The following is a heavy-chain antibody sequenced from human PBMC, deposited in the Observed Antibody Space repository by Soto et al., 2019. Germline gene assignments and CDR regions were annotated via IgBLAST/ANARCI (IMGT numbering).Heavy chain of an antibody. Sequence: PGESLKISCTASGYSFTTYWIGWVRQMPGKGLEWMGIIYPGDSDTRYSPSFQGQVTISVDKSISTAYLQWSSLKASDIAMYYCARHLRVGAIDAFDIWGQGTMVTVSS. D-gene: IGHD1-26*01. CDR2: IYPGDSDT. J-gene: IGHJ3*02. CDR3: ARHLRVGAIDAFDI. V-gene: IGHV5-51*01. CDR1: GYSFTTYW.